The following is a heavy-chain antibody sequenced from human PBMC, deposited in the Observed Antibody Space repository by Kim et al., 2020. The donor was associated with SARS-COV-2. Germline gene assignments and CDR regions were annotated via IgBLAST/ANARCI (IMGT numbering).Heavy chain of an antibody. Sequence: SETLSLTCAVYGGSFSGYYWSWIRQPPGKGLEWIGEINHSGSTNYNPSLKSRVTISVDTSKNQFSLKLSSVTAADTAVYYCARRRRAYGDYTPFDYWGQG. CDR3: ARRRRAYGDYTPFDY. CDR1: GGSFSGYY. J-gene: IGHJ4*02. CDR2: INHSGST. V-gene: IGHV4-34*01. D-gene: IGHD4-17*01.